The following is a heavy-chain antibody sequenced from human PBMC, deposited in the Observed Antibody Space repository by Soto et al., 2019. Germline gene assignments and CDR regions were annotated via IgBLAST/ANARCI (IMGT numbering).Heavy chain of an antibody. CDR2: IYWDDDE. D-gene: IGHD3-10*01. CDR3: VRNWRYYGGDYYYGMDA. J-gene: IGHJ6*02. V-gene: IGHV2-5*02. Sequence: ITLKESGPTLVKPTQTLTLTCTFSGFSLNTGGVGVGWVRQPRGKAMEWLALIYWDDDERYRPSLRSRLNITXDPLXNXMVLTMTNMDPEDTATYYCVRNWRYYGGDYYYGMDAWGQGTTVTVSS. CDR1: GFSLNTGGVG.